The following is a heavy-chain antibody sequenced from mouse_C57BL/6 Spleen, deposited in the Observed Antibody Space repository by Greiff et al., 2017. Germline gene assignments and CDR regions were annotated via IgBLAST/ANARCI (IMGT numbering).Heavy chain of an antibody. Sequence: QVQLKESGAELARPGASVKLSCKASGYTFTSYGISWVKQRTGQGLEWIGEISPRSGNTYYNEKFKGKATLTADKSSSTAYMELRSLTSEDSAGYFCARGGVLEKWDYWGEGTTLTGSS. CDR1: GYTFTSYG. CDR3: ARGGVLEKWDY. CDR2: ISPRSGNT. J-gene: IGHJ2*01. V-gene: IGHV1-81*01. D-gene: IGHD1-3*01.